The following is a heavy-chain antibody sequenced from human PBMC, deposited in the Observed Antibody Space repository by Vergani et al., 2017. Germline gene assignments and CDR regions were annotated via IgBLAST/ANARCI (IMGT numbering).Heavy chain of an antibody. CDR1: GGSISSSSYY. V-gene: IGHV4-39*07. Sequence: QLQLQESGPGLVKPSETLSLTCTVSGGSISSSSYYWGWIRQPPGKGLEWIGSIYYSGSTYYNPSLKSRVTISVDTSKNQFSLKLSSVTAADTAVYYCARDPTLYSGSSSCYFDYWGQGTLVTVSS. D-gene: IGHD1-26*01. CDR2: IYYSGST. CDR3: ARDPTLYSGSSSCYFDY. J-gene: IGHJ4*02.